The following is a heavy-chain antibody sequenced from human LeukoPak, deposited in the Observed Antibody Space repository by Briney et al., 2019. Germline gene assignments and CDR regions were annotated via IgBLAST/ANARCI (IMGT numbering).Heavy chain of an antibody. Sequence: GGSLRLSCAASGFTFNNAWMNWVRQAPGKGLEWVGRIKKRSDGGTTDYAAPVKDRFIISRDDSQDTLYLQMNTLKTEDTAVYYCTRDWYHAFDFWGQGTLVTVSS. CDR2: IKKRSDGGTT. V-gene: IGHV3-15*07. J-gene: IGHJ4*02. CDR3: TRDWYHAFDF. D-gene: IGHD3-9*01. CDR1: GFTFNNAW.